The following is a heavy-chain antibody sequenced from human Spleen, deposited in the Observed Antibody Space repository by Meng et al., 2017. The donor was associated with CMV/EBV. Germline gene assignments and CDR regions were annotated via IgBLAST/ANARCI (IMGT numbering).Heavy chain of an antibody. CDR2: IKQDDSER. D-gene: IGHD1-7*01. CDR1: GFIFSNYW. J-gene: IGHJ5*02. Sequence: GESLKISCAASGFIFSNYWMSWVRQAPGKGLEWLANIKQDDSERYYVDSVKGRFTISRDNAKKFLYLQMNFLGAEDTAVYFCAREGRELTGSWGQGTLVTVSS. V-gene: IGHV3-7*01. CDR3: AREGRELTGS.